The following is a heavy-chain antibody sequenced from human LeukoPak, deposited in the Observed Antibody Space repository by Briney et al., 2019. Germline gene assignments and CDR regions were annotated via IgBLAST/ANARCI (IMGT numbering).Heavy chain of an antibody. J-gene: IGHJ5*02. V-gene: IGHV3-23*01. CDR3: AKGAEIDL. CDR2: VTGPGDTT. Sequence: GGSLRLSCATSGFTFTNYAMNWVRQAPGEGREWVSAVTGPGDTTYYADSVKGRFFMSREDSKTTVYLQMNSLRAEDTAIYYCAKGAEIDLWGQGTLVTVSS. D-gene: IGHD3-16*01. CDR1: GFTFTNYA.